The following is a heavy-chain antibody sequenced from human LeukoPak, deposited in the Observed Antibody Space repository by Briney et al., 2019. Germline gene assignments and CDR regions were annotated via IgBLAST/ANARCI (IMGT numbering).Heavy chain of an antibody. CDR3: ARVYCSSSSCYYSYDMDV. J-gene: IGHJ6*02. V-gene: IGHV5-10-1*01. D-gene: IGHD2-2*01. CDR2: IDPGDSHT. CDR1: GYSFTSYW. Sequence: GESRILPCKGSGYSFTSYWISWVRQMPGKGLEWMGRIDPGDSHTNYSPSFQGHVTISADKSISTAYLQWSSLKASDTAMYYCARVYCSSSSCYYSYDMDVCPQRPTVTVSS.